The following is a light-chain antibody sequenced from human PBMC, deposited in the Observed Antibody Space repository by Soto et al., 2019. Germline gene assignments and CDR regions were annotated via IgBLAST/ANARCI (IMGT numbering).Light chain of an antibody. CDR1: SSDVGGYNY. V-gene: IGLV2-14*01. CDR2: EVS. CDR3: SSYTSSSTV. J-gene: IGLJ3*02. Sequence: QSALTQPASVSGSPGQSITISCTGTSSDVGGYNYVSWYQQHPGKAPKLMIYEVSNRPSGVSNRFSGFKSGNTASLTISGLQAEGEADYYCSSYTSSSTVFGGGTKHTV.